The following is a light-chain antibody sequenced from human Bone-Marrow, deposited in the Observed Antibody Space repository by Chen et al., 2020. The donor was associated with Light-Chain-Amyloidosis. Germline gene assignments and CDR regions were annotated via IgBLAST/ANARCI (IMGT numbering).Light chain of an antibody. J-gene: IGKJ4*01. CDR3: QQAYSFPLS. Sequence: DIQMTQSPSSLSASVGDRVTITCRASQSISNCLAWYQQQPGKAPKLLISDASHLQSGFPSTFSGSGSGTEFTLTITYLQPEDSVTYYCQQAYSFPLSFGGGTKVEIK. CDR2: DAS. V-gene: IGKV1-12*01. CDR1: QSISNC.